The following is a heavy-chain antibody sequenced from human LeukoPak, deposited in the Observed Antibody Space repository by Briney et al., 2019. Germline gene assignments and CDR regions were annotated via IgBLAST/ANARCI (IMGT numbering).Heavy chain of an antibody. CDR3: AKAVAAAPRGGYFDY. CDR2: ISGSGGST. Sequence: GGSLRLSCAASGFAFSSYAMSWVRQAPGKGLEWVSAISGSGGSTYYADSVKGRFTISRDNSKNTLYLQMNSLRAEDTAVYYCAKAVAAAPRGGYFDYWGQGTPVTVSS. CDR1: GFAFSSYA. V-gene: IGHV3-23*01. J-gene: IGHJ4*02. D-gene: IGHD6-13*01.